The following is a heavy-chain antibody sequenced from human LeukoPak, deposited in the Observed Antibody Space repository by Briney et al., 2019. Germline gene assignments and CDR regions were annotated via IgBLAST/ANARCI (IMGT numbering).Heavy chain of an antibody. CDR1: GFTFSSYA. Sequence: GRSLRLSCAASGFTFSSYAMHWVRQAPGKGLEWVSSIGSSNRYIYYADSVKGRFTISRDNAKNSLYLQMNSLRAEDTAVYYCARDRLVSSPLSTDYWGQGALVTVSS. J-gene: IGHJ4*02. CDR3: ARDRLVSSPLSTDY. D-gene: IGHD6-13*01. CDR2: IGSSNRYI. V-gene: IGHV3-21*01.